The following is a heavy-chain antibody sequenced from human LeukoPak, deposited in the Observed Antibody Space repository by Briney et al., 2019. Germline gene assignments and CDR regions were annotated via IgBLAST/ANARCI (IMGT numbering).Heavy chain of an antibody. D-gene: IGHD1-26*01. CDR2: ISSSSSYI. CDR1: GFTFSSYS. J-gene: IGHJ3*02. CDR3: ARGGVGAKDDAFDI. Sequence: GGSMRLSCAASGFTFSSYSMNWVRQAPGKGLEWVSSISSSSSYIYYADSVKGRFTISRDNAKNSLYLQMNSLRAEDTAVYYCARGGVGAKDDAFDIWGQGTMVTVSS. V-gene: IGHV3-21*01.